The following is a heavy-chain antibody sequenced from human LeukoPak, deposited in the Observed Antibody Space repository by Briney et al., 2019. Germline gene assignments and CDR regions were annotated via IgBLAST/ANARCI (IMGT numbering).Heavy chain of an antibody. J-gene: IGHJ4*02. V-gene: IGHV3-21*01. CDR3: ARLEMATITYAYNY. Sequence: GGSLRLSCAASGFTFSSYSMNWVRQAPGKGLEWVSSISSSSSYIYYADSVKGRFTISRDNAKNSLYLQMNSLRAKDTAVYYCARLEMATITYAYNYWGQGTLVTVSS. CDR1: GFTFSSYS. CDR2: ISSSSSYI. D-gene: IGHD5-24*01.